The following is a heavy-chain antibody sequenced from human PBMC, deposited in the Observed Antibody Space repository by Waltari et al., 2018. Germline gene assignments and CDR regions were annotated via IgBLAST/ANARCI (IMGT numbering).Heavy chain of an antibody. V-gene: IGHV3-7*03. CDR2: VTKERRAR. CDR1: GLTVSKSC. Sequence: EVQLVESGGGLVQPGGSLRRSCAASGLTVSKSCMSWVRQAPGKGLEWVATVTKERRARYSVDSVKGRLTSPLANATSSLYLQMNRLRAEETAIYYCTRKKYYYDTSELAGFALWGQGT. CDR3: TRKKYYYDTSELAGFAL. J-gene: IGHJ5*02. D-gene: IGHD3-22*01.